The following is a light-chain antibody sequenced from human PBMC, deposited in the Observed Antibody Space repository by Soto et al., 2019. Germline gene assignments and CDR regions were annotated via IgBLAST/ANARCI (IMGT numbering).Light chain of an antibody. V-gene: IGKV1-5*01. CDR3: QQYDSLWT. J-gene: IGKJ1*01. CDR1: QSINKL. Sequence: DIRITKSPSILSASVGDRVTITCRASQSINKLLAWYQQKPGKAPNLLVSDASSLQSGVPSRFSGSGSGTEFTLTISGLQPQDFATYYCQQYDSLWTFGQGTKVDIK. CDR2: DAS.